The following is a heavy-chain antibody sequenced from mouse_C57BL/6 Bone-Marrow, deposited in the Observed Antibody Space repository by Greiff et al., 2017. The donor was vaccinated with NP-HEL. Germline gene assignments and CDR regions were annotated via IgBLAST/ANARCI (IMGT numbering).Heavy chain of an antibody. D-gene: IGHD1-1*01. CDR3: NYYGSSYGDLYWYFDV. J-gene: IGHJ1*03. CDR1: GCTFTSYW. V-gene: IGHV1-7*01. CDR2: INPSSGYP. Sequence: QVQLQQSGAELAKPGASVKLSCKASGCTFTSYWMHWVKQRPGPGLEWIGYINPSSGYPKYNQKFKDKATLPADKSSSTAYMQLSSLTYEDSAVYYCNYYGSSYGDLYWYFDVWGTGTTVTVSS.